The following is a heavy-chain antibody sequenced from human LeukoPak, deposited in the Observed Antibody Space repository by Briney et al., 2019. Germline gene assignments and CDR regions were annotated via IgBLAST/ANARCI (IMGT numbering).Heavy chain of an antibody. V-gene: IGHV4-34*01. CDR1: GGSFSGYY. Sequence: PSETLSLTCAVYGGSFSGYYWSWIRQPPGKGLEWIGEIDHSGSTNYNPSLKSRVTISVDTSKNQFSLKLSSVTAADTAVYYCARGDRRGGYDKKFDYWGQGTLVTVSS. D-gene: IGHD5-12*01. CDR3: ARGDRRGGYDKKFDY. CDR2: IDHSGST. J-gene: IGHJ4*02.